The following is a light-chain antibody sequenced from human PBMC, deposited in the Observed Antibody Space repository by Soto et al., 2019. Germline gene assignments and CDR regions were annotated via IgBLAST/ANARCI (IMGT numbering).Light chain of an antibody. V-gene: IGKV1-33*01. Sequence: DIQMTQSPSSLSASVGDRVSITCKARQDVSNYLNWYQQKPGKAPVLLIYDASNLETGVPSRFSGSGSGTHFTLTISSLQPEDSATYYCQQFGNLPVTFGGGTKVEIK. CDR2: DAS. J-gene: IGKJ4*01. CDR1: QDVSNY. CDR3: QQFGNLPVT.